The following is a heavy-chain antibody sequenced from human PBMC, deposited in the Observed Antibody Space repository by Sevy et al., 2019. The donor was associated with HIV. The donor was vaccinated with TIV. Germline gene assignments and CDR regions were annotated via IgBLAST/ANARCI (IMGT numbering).Heavy chain of an antibody. D-gene: IGHD4-4*01. CDR1: GFTFSNYW. J-gene: IGHJ4*02. CDR2: INQDGSEK. CDR3: ASVHSNYSPTDY. V-gene: IGHV3-7*01. Sequence: GGSLRLSCAASGFTFSNYWMNWVRQAPGKGLEWVANINQDGSEKYYVDSMKGRFTISRDNAKNSLYLQMNSLRAEDTAVYYCASVHSNYSPTDYWGQRTLVTVSS.